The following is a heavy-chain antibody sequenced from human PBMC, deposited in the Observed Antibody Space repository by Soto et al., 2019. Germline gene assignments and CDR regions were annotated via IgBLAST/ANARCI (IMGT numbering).Heavy chain of an antibody. V-gene: IGHV4-34*01. CDR1: GGCFSGYY. D-gene: IGHD6-13*01. Sequence: PSESLSLTCAVYGGCFSGYYWSWIRQPPGMGQEWTGEINHSGSTTYNPTLRSRLTIQVDTSKNQFSLTLSCVTAADTAVYYCARGIAAAYPFDPWGQGTLVTVSS. CDR3: ARGIAAAYPFDP. CDR2: INHSGST. J-gene: IGHJ5*02.